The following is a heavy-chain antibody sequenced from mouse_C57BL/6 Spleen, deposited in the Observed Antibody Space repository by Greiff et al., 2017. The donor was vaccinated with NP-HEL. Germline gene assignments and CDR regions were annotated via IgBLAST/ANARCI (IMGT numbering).Heavy chain of an antibody. J-gene: IGHJ2*01. CDR3: ARTDSGYYFDY. V-gene: IGHV1-52*01. CDR1: GYTFTSYW. Sequence: QVQLQQPGAELVRPGSSVKLSCKASGYTFTSYWMHWVKQRPIQGLEWIGNIDPSDSETHYNQKFKDKATLTVDKSSSTAYMQLSSLTSEDSAVYYCARTDSGYYFDYWGQGTTLTVSS. CDR2: IDPSDSET.